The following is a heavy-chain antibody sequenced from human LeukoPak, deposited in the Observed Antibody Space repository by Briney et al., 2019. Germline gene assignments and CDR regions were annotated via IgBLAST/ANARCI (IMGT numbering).Heavy chain of an antibody. J-gene: IGHJ4*02. CDR2: ISGSGGST. D-gene: IGHD2-15*01. V-gene: IGHV3-23*01. CDR1: RFTFSSYA. CDR3: AKDCSGGSCYHLY. Sequence: GGSLRLSCATSRFTFSSYAMSWVRQAPGKGLEWVSAISGSGGSTYYADSVKGRFTISRDNSKNTLYLQMNSLRAEDTAVYYCAKDCSGGSCYHLYWGQGTLVTVSS.